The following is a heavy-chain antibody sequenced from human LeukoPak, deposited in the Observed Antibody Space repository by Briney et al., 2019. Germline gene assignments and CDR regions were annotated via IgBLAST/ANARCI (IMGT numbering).Heavy chain of an antibody. CDR1: GYTFTTYY. Sequence: ASVKVSCKASGYTFTTYYMHWVRQAPGQGLEWMGIIDPSGGGTNYAQKFQGRVTMTRDTSTSTVYMELSSLRSEDTAVYYCASLGSGSSRIIDFDYWGQGTLVTVSS. CDR3: ASLGSGSSRIIDFDY. CDR2: IDPSGGGT. D-gene: IGHD3-10*01. J-gene: IGHJ4*02. V-gene: IGHV1-46*01.